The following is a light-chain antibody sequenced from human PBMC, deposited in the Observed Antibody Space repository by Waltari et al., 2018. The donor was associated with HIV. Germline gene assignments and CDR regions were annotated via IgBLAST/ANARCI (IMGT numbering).Light chain of an antibody. J-gene: IGKJ2*01. CDR3: MQVLQTRHT. CDR2: LGI. V-gene: IGKV2-28*01. Sequence: EIVMTQSPLSLPVTPGEPASISCRPSQSLFHRSGYNSLNWYLQKPGQSPQLLIYLGINRASGILDGCSVSASVTDFILQINRVEAEDVCVYYCMQVLQTRHTFGQGTKLEI. CDR1: QSLFHRSGYNS.